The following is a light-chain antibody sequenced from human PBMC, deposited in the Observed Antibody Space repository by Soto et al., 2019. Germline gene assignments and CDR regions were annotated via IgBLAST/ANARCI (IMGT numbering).Light chain of an antibody. CDR3: QQYDSSQT. CDR1: QSVSSSY. J-gene: IGKJ1*01. Sequence: EIVLTQSPGTLSLSPGERATLSCRASQSVSSSYLVWYQQKPGQAPRLLIYGASSRATGIPDRFSGSGSGTDFTLTISRLEPEDFAGYYCQQYDSSQTFGQGTKVEIK. CDR2: GAS. V-gene: IGKV3-20*01.